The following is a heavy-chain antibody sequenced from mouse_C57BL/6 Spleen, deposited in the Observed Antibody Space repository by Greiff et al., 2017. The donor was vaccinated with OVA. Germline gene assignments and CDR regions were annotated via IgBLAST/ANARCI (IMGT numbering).Heavy chain of an antibody. CDR1: GYAFSSYW. Sequence: VQLQQSGAELVKPGASVKISCKASGYAFSSYWMNWVKQRPGKGLEWIGQIYPGDGDTNYNGKFKGKATLTADKSSSTAYMQLSSLTSEDSAVYVCAREDYGSSYRFAYWGQGTLVTVSA. CDR2: IYPGDGDT. J-gene: IGHJ3*01. D-gene: IGHD1-1*01. CDR3: AREDYGSSYRFAY. V-gene: IGHV1-80*01.